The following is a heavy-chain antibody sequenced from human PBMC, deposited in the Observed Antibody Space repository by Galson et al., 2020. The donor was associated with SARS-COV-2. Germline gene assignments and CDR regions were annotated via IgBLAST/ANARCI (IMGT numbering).Heavy chain of an antibody. J-gene: IGHJ4*02. CDR1: GFTFSDYG. CDR2: ITNDGSNK. V-gene: IGHV3-30*18. CDR3: AKGKWFEEFLSPFEY. Sequence: GGSLRLSCAPSGFTFSDYGMHWVRQAPGKGLEWVAVITNDGSNKYYAGSVKGRFTISRDNSKNTLYLQVNSLRAEDTAVYYCAKGKWFEEFLSPFEYWGLGTLVTVSS. D-gene: IGHD3-10*01.